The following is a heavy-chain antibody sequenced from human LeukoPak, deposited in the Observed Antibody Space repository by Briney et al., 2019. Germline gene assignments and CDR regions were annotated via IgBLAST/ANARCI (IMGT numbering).Heavy chain of an antibody. CDR3: ARRHSDSDDLDY. J-gene: IGHJ4*02. V-gene: IGHV3-11*04. D-gene: IGHD5-12*01. Sequence: GGSLRLSCAASGFTFSDYYMSWIRRAPGKGLEWISYISSSGNTKYYADSVKGRFTISRDNAKNSLYLQMNSLRAEDTAVYYCARRHSDSDDLDYWGQGTLVTVSS. CDR2: ISSSGNTK. CDR1: GFTFSDYY.